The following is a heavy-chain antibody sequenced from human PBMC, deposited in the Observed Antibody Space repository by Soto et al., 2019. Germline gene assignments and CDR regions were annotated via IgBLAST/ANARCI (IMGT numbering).Heavy chain of an antibody. Sequence: SETLSLTCTVSGVSISSGGYYWILVRQRPGQGLECIGYIFDTGSTYYNPSLKSRVTISIDTSKNQFSLNLRSVTAADTAIYYCSSELFGGYSPAAYCGQGTLFTVSS. CDR2: IFDTGST. D-gene: IGHD2-15*01. CDR1: GVSISSGGYY. J-gene: IGHJ4*02. V-gene: IGHV4-31*03. CDR3: SSELFGGYSPAAY.